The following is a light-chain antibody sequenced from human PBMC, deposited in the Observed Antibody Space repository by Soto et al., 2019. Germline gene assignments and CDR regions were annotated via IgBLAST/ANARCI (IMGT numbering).Light chain of an antibody. CDR2: STS. V-gene: IGKV3D-15*01. Sequence: EIVMTQSPATLSVSPGERATLSCRASQSVGDTYLAWYQQKPGQAPRLLMYSTSIRAAGIPARFSASGSGTEFTLTISSLQSEDFAVYYCQQYHNWPITFGQGTRLEIK. CDR1: QSVGDT. CDR3: QQYHNWPIT. J-gene: IGKJ5*01.